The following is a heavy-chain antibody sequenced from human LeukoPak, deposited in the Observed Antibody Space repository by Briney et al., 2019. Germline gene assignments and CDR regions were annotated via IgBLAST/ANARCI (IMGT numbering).Heavy chain of an antibody. Sequence: GASVKVSCKASGYTFTSNYMHWVRQAPGQGLEWMGVINPTGGSTSYAHKFQGRITLTRDMSTSTDYLELSSLSSDDTAVYYCARDISVRDAAWWFNPWAQGTLVSVSS. CDR2: INPTGGST. CDR1: GYTFTSNY. J-gene: IGHJ5*02. CDR3: ARDISVRDAAWWFNP. V-gene: IGHV1-46*01. D-gene: IGHD5-24*01.